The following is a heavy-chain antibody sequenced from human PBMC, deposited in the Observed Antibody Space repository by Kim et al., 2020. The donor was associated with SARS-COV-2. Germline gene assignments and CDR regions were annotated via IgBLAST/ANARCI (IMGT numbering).Heavy chain of an antibody. CDR1: GFTFSSYA. J-gene: IGHJ5*02. CDR2: ISGSGGST. V-gene: IGHV3-23*01. D-gene: IGHD3-10*01. Sequence: GGSLRLSCAASGFTFSSYAMSWVRQAPGKGLEWVSAISGSGGSTYYADSVKGRFTISRDNSKNTLYLQMNSLRAEDTAVYYCAKEYYGSGSYYNGDWFDPWGQGTLVTVSS. CDR3: AKEYYGSGSYYNGDWFDP.